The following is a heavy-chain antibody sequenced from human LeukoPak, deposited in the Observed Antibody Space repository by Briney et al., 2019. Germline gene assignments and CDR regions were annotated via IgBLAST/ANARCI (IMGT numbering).Heavy chain of an antibody. D-gene: IGHD3-10*01. Sequence: PGGSLRLSCAASGFTFSNYAMSWVRQAPGKGLECVSAISGSGGSTYYADSVKGRFTISRDNFKNTLYLQMNSLRDEDTAVYYCAKDGPALWFGELSYYFDYWGQGTLVTVSS. J-gene: IGHJ4*02. CDR3: AKDGPALWFGELSYYFDY. CDR2: ISGSGGST. CDR1: GFTFSNYA. V-gene: IGHV3-23*01.